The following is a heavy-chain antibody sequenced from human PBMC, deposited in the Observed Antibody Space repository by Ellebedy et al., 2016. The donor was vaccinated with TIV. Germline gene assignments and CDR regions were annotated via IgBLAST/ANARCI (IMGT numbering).Heavy chain of an antibody. CDR2: ISNDGSST. V-gene: IGHV3-30-3*01. CDR3: ASLGVRYCSGGSCYEASDY. D-gene: IGHD2-15*01. Sequence: GESLKISCATSGFTFNNYALHWVRQAPGKGLEWVTVISNDGSSTYYADSVKGRFTISRDNAKNSLYLQMNSLRAEDTAVYYCASLGVRYCSGGSCYEASDYWGQGTLVTVSS. J-gene: IGHJ4*02. CDR1: GFTFNNYA.